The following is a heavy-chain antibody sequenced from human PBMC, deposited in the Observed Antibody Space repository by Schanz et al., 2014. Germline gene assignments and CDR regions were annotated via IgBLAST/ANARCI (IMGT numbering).Heavy chain of an antibody. V-gene: IGHV3-7*03. CDR2: IRQDGSAK. D-gene: IGHD3-10*01. Sequence: EVHLVESGGGLVQPGGSLRLSCAASGFTFSHYWLSWVRQTPGRRLEWVANIRQDGSAKFYVDSVNSRFAISRDNAENSVYLQMNSLRAEDTAVYYCARDGFGGYLDSWGQGTLVTVSS. J-gene: IGHJ4*02. CDR1: GFTFSHYW. CDR3: ARDGFGGYLDS.